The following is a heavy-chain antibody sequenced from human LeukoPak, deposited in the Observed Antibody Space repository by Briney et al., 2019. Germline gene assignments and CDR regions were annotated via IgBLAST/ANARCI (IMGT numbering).Heavy chain of an antibody. CDR1: GYTFTGYY. CDR3: ATIPDYGDYPMWAFDI. D-gene: IGHD4-17*01. Sequence: ASVKVSCKASGYTFTGYYMHWVRQAPGPGLEWMGWINPNSGGTNYAQKFQGRVTMTRDTSISTAYMELSRLRSDDTAVYYCATIPDYGDYPMWAFDIWGQGTMVTVSS. CDR2: INPNSGGT. V-gene: IGHV1-2*02. J-gene: IGHJ3*02.